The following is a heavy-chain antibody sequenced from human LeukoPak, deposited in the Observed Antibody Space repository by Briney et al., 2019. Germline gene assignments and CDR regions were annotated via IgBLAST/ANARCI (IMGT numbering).Heavy chain of an antibody. CDR1: GFTFSSYG. Sequence: GGSLRLSCAASGFTFSSYGMHWVRQAPGKGLEWVSYISSSGSTIYYADSVKGLFTISRDNAKNSLYLQMNSLRAEDTAVYYCARVSRAATYWGQGTLVTVSS. J-gene: IGHJ4*02. D-gene: IGHD6-25*01. CDR3: ARVSRAATY. CDR2: ISSSGSTI. V-gene: IGHV3-48*04.